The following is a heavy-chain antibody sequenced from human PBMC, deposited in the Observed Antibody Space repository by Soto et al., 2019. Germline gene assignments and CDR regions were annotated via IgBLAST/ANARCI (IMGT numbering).Heavy chain of an antibody. J-gene: IGHJ6*02. V-gene: IGHV3-30*18. D-gene: IGHD1-26*01. CDR1: GFTFSSYG. Sequence: QVQLVESGGGVVQPGRSLRLSCAASGFTFSSYGMHWVRQAPGKGLEWVAVISYDGSNKYYADSVKGRFTISRDNSKNTLYLQMNSLRAEDTAVYYCAEVGGDYGMDVWGQGTTVTVSS. CDR2: ISYDGSNK. CDR3: AEVGGDYGMDV.